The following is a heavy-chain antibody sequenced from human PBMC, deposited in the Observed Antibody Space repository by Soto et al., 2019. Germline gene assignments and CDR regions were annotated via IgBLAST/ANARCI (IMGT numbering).Heavy chain of an antibody. V-gene: IGHV3-33*01. D-gene: IGHD3-16*01. CDR3: ARLIGNSWLDS. CDR1: GFTFISYG. Sequence: PGGSLRLSCVASGFTFISYGMHWVRQAPGKGLEWVAMTWYDGINKYYAVSVKSRISINPDTSNNQLSLQLNSVTPDDTAVYYCARLIGNSWLDSWGQGTLVTVSS. J-gene: IGHJ5*01. CDR2: TWYDGINK.